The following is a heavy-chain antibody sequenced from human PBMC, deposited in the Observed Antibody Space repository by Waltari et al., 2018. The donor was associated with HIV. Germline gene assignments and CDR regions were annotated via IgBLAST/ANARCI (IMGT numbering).Heavy chain of an antibody. Sequence: QVQLQQWGAGLLKPSETLSLNCAVYGGSFSGYYWSWIRQPPGKGLEWIGEINHSGSTNYNPSLKSRVTISVDTSKNQFSLKLSSVTAADTAVYYCAAAATGEFDYWGQGTLVTVSS. D-gene: IGHD3-10*01. CDR3: AAAATGEFDY. CDR1: GGSFSGYY. V-gene: IGHV4-34*01. J-gene: IGHJ4*02. CDR2: INHSGST.